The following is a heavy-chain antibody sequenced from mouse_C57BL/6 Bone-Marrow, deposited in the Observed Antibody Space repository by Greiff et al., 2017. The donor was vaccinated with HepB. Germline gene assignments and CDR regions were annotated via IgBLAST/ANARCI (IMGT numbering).Heavy chain of an antibody. D-gene: IGHD2-4*01. Sequence: VQRVESGPELVRPGVSVKISCKGSGYTFTDYAMHWVKQSHAKSLEWIGVISTYYGDASYNQKFKDKATMTVDKSSSTAYMELARLTSEDSAVYYCARIGPKLRRFAYWGQGTLVTVSA. CDR2: ISTYYGDA. CDR3: ARIGPKLRRFAY. V-gene: IGHV1-67*01. J-gene: IGHJ3*01. CDR1: GYTFTDYA.